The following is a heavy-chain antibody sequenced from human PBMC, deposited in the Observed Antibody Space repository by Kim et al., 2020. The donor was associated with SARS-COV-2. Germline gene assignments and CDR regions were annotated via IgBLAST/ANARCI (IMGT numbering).Heavy chain of an antibody. J-gene: IGHJ3*02. CDR3: ARDMNWNYAFDI. Sequence: YYADSGKGRFTISRDNAKNSLYLQMNSLRAEDTAVYYCARDMNWNYAFDIWGQGTMVTVSS. V-gene: IGHV3-21*01. D-gene: IGHD1-7*01.